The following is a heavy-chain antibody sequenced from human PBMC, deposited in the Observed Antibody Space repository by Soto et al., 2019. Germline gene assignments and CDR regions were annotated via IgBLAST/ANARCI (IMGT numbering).Heavy chain of an antibody. Sequence: GGSLRLSCAASGFTFSSYSMNWVRQAPGKGLEWVSSISSSSYIYYADSVKGRFTISRDNAKNSLYLQMNSLRAEDTAVYYCAREFTIFGVVTQSFDYWGQGTLVTVSS. D-gene: IGHD3-3*01. CDR1: GFTFSSYS. J-gene: IGHJ4*02. CDR3: AREFTIFGVVTQSFDY. V-gene: IGHV3-21*01. CDR2: ISSSSYI.